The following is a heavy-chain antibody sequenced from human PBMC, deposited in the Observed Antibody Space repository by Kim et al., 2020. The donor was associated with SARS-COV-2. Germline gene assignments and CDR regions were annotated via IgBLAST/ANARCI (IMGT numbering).Heavy chain of an antibody. CDR2: TNWNGDRT. CDR3: ARGYDYVWGTSRSNEYY. V-gene: IGHV3-20*04. CDR1: GFTFDDYG. J-gene: IGHJ4*01. D-gene: IGHD3-16*02. Sequence: GGSLRLSCTVSGFTFDDYGMSWVRQAPGKGLEWVSGTNWNGDRTAYADSVRGRLTISRDNAKNSLYLEMNSLRAEDTALYYCARGYDYVWGTSRSNEYY.